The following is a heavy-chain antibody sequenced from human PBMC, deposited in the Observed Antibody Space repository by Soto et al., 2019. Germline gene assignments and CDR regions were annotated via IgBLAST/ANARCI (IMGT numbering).Heavy chain of an antibody. CDR3: AHRQYSGTGPDAYDI. J-gene: IGHJ3*02. CDR2: IYWDDDK. V-gene: IGHV2-5*02. CDR1: GFSLSARGVG. D-gene: IGHD1-26*01. Sequence: QITLKESGPTLVKPTETLTLTCTFAGFSLSARGVGVGWIRQPPGKALEGLAIIYWDDDKRYSPSLRTTFTIAKDTSKNQVRIKKTTMDPVDTATYFCAHRQYSGTGPDAYDIWGPGIMVTVSS.